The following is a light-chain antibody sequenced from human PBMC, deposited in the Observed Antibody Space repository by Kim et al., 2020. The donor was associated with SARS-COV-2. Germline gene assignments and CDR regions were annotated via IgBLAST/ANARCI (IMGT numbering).Light chain of an antibody. V-gene: IGLV2-8*01. CDR1: SSDVGGYNY. CDR3: SSCAGSKILL. CDR2: EVS. Sequence: QAVLTQPPSASGSPGQSVTISCTGTSSDVGGYNYVSWYQQHPGKAPKVMIYEVSKRPSGVPDRFSGSKSGNTTSLTVSGLQAEDEADYYCSSCAGSKILLFGGGTQLTVL. J-gene: IGLJ2*01.